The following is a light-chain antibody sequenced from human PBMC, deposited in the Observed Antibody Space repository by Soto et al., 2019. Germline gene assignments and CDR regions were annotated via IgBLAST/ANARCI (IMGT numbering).Light chain of an antibody. J-gene: IGKJ5*01. CDR2: DAS. Sequence: EIVLTQSPATLSLSPGERATLSCRASQSVNNFLTWYQQRPGQAPRLLIYDASNRATGVPARFNGSGSGTDFTLTISSLEPEDFAVYYCQQRAIWITFGQGTRLEIK. CDR1: QSVNNF. V-gene: IGKV3-11*01. CDR3: QQRAIWIT.